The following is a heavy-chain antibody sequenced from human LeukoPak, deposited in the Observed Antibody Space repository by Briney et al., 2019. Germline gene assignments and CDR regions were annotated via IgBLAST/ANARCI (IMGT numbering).Heavy chain of an antibody. Sequence: SETLSLTCTVSGGSISSYYWGWIRQPAGKGLELIGYIYYSGSTNYNPSLKSRVTISVDTSKNQFSLKLRSVTAADTAVYYCARLAVWAGTSFDVFHIWGPGTLVTVSS. J-gene: IGHJ3*02. CDR3: ARLAVWAGTSFDVFHI. V-gene: IGHV4-59*01. CDR1: GGSISSYY. CDR2: IYYSGST. D-gene: IGHD6-19*01.